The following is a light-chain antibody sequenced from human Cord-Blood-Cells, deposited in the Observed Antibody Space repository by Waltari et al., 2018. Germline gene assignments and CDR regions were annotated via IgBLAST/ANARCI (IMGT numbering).Light chain of an antibody. CDR1: QRISSW. J-gene: IGKJ1*01. V-gene: IGKV1-5*01. CDR3: QQYNSYSWT. Sequence: DIQMTQSPSTLSASLGDRVTITCRASQRISSWLAWYQQKPGKAPKLLIYDASSLESGVPSRFSGSGSGTEFTLTISSLQPDDFATYYCQQYNSYSWTFGQGTKVEIK. CDR2: DAS.